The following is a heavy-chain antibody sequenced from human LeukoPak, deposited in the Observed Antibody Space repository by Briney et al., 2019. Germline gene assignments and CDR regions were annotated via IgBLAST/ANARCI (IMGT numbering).Heavy chain of an antibody. Sequence: GGSLRLSCAASGFTFSTYAIHWVRQAPGKGLEWVAVISYDGIKKYYADSAKGRFTISRDNSKNTLYLQMNSLRAADTAWYYCARGGGGQWLGNDYWGQGTLVTVSS. CDR2: ISYDGIKK. D-gene: IGHD6-19*01. CDR1: GFTFSTYA. J-gene: IGHJ4*02. V-gene: IGHV3-30*04. CDR3: ARGGGGQWLGNDY.